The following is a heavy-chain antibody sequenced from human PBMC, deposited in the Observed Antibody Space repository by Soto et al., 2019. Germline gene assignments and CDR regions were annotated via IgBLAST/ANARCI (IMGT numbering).Heavy chain of an antibody. V-gene: IGHV3-30-3*01. Sequence: ESGGGVVQPGRSLRLSCAASGFTFSSYAMHWVRQAPGKGLEWVAVISYDGSNKYYADSVKGRFTISRDNSKNTLYLQMNSLRAEDTAVYYCARDRYSYGHDAFDIWGQGTMVTVSS. D-gene: IGHD5-18*01. J-gene: IGHJ3*02. CDR1: GFTFSSYA. CDR2: ISYDGSNK. CDR3: ARDRYSYGHDAFDI.